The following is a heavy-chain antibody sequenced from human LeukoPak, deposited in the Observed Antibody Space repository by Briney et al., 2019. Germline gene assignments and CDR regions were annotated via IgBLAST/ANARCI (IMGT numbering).Heavy chain of an antibody. CDR1: GFTFSSYA. Sequence: GGSLRLSCAASGFTFSSYAMHWVRQAPGKGLEWVAVISYDGSNKYYADSVKGRFTISRDNSKNTPYLQMNSLRAEDTAVYYCARPHYYDSSGLDYWGQGTLVTVSS. D-gene: IGHD3-22*01. CDR3: ARPHYYDSSGLDY. J-gene: IGHJ4*02. CDR2: ISYDGSNK. V-gene: IGHV3-30-3*01.